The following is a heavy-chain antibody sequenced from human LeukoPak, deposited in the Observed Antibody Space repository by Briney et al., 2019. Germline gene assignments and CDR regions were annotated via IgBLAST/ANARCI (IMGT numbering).Heavy chain of an antibody. CDR1: GGSFSGYY. Sequence: SETLSLTCAVYGGSFSGYYWSRIRQPPGKGLEWIGEINHSGSTNYNPSLKSRVIISVDTSKNQFSLKLSSVTAADTAVYYCARGLPPRGYSYGYSPMYYFDYWGRGTLVTVSS. V-gene: IGHV4-34*01. CDR2: INHSGST. CDR3: ARGLPPRGYSYGYSPMYYFDY. D-gene: IGHD5-18*01. J-gene: IGHJ4*02.